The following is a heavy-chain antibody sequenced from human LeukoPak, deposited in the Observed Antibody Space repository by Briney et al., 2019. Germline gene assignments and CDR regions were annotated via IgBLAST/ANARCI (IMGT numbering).Heavy chain of an antibody. D-gene: IGHD2-21*02. V-gene: IGHV4-39*07. CDR3: ARAPHIVVVTAIRCWFDP. CDR2: IYYSGST. CDR1: GGSISSSSYY. Sequence: SETLSLTCTVSGGSISSSSYYWGWIRQPPGKGLEWIGSIYYSGSTYYNPSLKSRVTISVDTSKNQFSLKLSSVTAADTAVYYCARAPHIVVVTAIRCWFDPWGQGTLVTVSS. J-gene: IGHJ5*02.